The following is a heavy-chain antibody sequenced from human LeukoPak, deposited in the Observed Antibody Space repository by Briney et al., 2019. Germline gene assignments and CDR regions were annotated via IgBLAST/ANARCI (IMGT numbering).Heavy chain of an antibody. CDR3: ARDTGGNEERWLQSAGDAFDI. J-gene: IGHJ3*02. V-gene: IGHV4-34*01. Sequence: PSETLSLTCAVYGGSFSGYYWSWIRQPPGKGLEWIGEINHSGSTNYNPSLKSRVTISVDTSKNQFSLKLSSVTAADTAVYYCARDTGGNEERWLQSAGDAFDIWGQGTMVTVSS. CDR2: INHSGST. CDR1: GGSFSGYY. D-gene: IGHD5-24*01.